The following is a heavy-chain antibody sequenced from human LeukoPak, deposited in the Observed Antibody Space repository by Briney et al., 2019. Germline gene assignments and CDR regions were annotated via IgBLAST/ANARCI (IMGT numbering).Heavy chain of an antibody. CDR2: INWNGGST. CDR1: GFTFSSYS. J-gene: IGHJ4*02. V-gene: IGHV3-20*04. Sequence: GGSLRLSCAASGFTFSSYSMNWVRQAPGKGLEWVSGINWNGGSTGYADSVKGRFTISRDNAKNSLYLQMNSLRAEDTALYYCARSGVFSTATEYYFDYWGQGTLVTVSS. D-gene: IGHD1-26*01. CDR3: ARSGVFSTATEYYFDY.